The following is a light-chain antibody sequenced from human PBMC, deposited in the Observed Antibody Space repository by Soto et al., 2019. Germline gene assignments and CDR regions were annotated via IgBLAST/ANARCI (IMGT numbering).Light chain of an antibody. V-gene: IGLV2-14*03. Sequence: QSVLTQPASVSGSPGQSITISCTGTSSDVGGYNYVSWYQQHPGKAPKLMIYDVSNRPSGVSNRFSGSKSGNTASLTISGLQAEDEADYYCSSYRSSTISVVFGGGTKLTVL. J-gene: IGLJ2*01. CDR3: SSYRSSTISVV. CDR2: DVS. CDR1: SSDVGGYNY.